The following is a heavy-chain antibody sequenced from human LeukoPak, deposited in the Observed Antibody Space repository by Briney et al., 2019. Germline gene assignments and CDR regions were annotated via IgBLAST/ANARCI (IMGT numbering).Heavy chain of an antibody. CDR1: GFTFSSYA. D-gene: IGHD4-17*01. Sequence: GGSLRLSCAASGFTFSSYAMSWVRQAPGKGLEWVSAISGSGGSTYYADSVKGRFTISRDNSKNTLYLQMNSLRAEDTAVYYCAKLMYDYGDLRNWLDPWGQGTLVTVSS. CDR3: AKLMYDYGDLRNWLDP. J-gene: IGHJ5*02. CDR2: ISGSGGST. V-gene: IGHV3-23*01.